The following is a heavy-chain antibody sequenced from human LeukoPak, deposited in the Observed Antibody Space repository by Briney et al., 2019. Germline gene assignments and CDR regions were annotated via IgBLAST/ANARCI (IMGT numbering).Heavy chain of an antibody. CDR2: ISWISGSI. J-gene: IGHJ4*02. Sequence: GGSLRLSCAASGFTFADYAMHWVRQAPGKGLEWVSGISWISGSIGYADSVKGRFTISRDNAKNSLYLQMNSLRAEDTALYYCAKDQNYDILTGYYDYWGQGTLFTISS. CDR1: GFTFADYA. D-gene: IGHD3-9*01. V-gene: IGHV3-9*01. CDR3: AKDQNYDILTGYYDY.